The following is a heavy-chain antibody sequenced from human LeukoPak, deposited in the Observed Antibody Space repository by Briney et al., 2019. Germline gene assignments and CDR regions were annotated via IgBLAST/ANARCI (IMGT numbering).Heavy chain of an antibody. CDR3: TRQNEVRGVIIYYYYMDV. CDR2: IRSKANSYAT. D-gene: IGHD3-10*01. V-gene: IGHV3-73*01. CDR1: GFTFSGSA. Sequence: PGGSLRLSCAASGFTFSGSALHWVRQASGKGLEWVGRIRSKANSYATAYAASVKGRFTISRDDSKNTAYLQMNSLKTEDTAVYYCTRQNEVRGVIIYYYYMDVWGKGTTVTISS. J-gene: IGHJ6*03.